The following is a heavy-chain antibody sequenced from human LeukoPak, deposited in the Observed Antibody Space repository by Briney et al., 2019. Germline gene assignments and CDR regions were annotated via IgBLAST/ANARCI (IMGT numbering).Heavy chain of an antibody. Sequence: PGGSLRLSCAASGFTLSSYAMSWVRQAPGKGLEWVSSISASGGSTNYADSVKGRFTISRDNSKNTVYLQMNSLRAEDTAVYYCAKVMKGSERLTMVRGVIIKTAGLYYMDVWGKGTTATVSS. CDR1: GFTLSSYA. V-gene: IGHV3-23*01. D-gene: IGHD3-10*01. CDR3: AKVMKGSERLTMVRGVIIKTAGLYYMDV. CDR2: ISASGGST. J-gene: IGHJ6*03.